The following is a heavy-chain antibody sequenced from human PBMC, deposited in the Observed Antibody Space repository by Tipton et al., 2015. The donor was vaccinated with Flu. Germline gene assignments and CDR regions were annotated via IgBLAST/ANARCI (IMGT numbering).Heavy chain of an antibody. J-gene: IGHJ3*02. CDR2: IYYSGTT. V-gene: IGHV4-39*07. CDR1: GGSISSSTYY. D-gene: IGHD2-2*01. CDR3: ARAIGFCDSTTCAGAYDI. Sequence: LSLTCTISGGSISSSTYYWGWIRQPPGKGLEWVGIIYYSGTTYYNPSLQSRVTISADTSKNQFSLQLSSVTAADTAVYYCARAIGFCDSTTCAGAYDIWGRRTMVTVSP.